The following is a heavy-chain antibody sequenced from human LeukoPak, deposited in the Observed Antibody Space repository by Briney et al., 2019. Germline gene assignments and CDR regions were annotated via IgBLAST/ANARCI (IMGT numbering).Heavy chain of an antibody. CDR3: AREIREMATTHFDY. Sequence: SQTLSLTCTVSGGSISSGGYYWSWIRQHPGKGLEWIGYIYYSGSTYYNPSLKSRVTISVDTSKNQFSLKLSSVTAADTAVYYCAREIREMATTHFDYWGQGTLVTVSS. CDR1: GGSISSGGYY. D-gene: IGHD5-24*01. V-gene: IGHV4-31*03. CDR2: IYYSGST. J-gene: IGHJ4*02.